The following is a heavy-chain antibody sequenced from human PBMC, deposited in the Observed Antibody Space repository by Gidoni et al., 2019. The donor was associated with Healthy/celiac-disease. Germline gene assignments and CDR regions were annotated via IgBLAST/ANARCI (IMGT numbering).Heavy chain of an antibody. CDR3: ARANWNDAFYYYYMDV. CDR2: ISSSSSYT. J-gene: IGHJ6*03. Sequence: QVQLVESGGGLVKPGGSLRLSGAASGFTFSHYYMSWLRQAPGKGLEWVSYISSSSSYTNYADSLKGRFTISRDNAKNSLYLQMNSLRAEDTAVYYCARANWNDAFYYYYMDVWGKGTTVTVSS. V-gene: IGHV3-11*05. CDR1: GFTFSHYY. D-gene: IGHD1-20*01.